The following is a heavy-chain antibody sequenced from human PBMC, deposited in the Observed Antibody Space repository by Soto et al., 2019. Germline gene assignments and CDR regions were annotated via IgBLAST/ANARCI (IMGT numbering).Heavy chain of an antibody. CDR3: AKARCTSNTCYVPDH. CDR1: GFTLSGHT. V-gene: IGHV3-23*01. CDR2: ISGSGGSP. Sequence: GGSLRLSCAASGFTLSGHTMSWVRQAPGKGLEWVSAISGSGGSPSYADSVQGRFTISRDNPKNTLYLQMSSLRVEDTAIYYCAKARCTSNTCYVPDHWGQGTLVTVSS. D-gene: IGHD2-15*01. J-gene: IGHJ5*02.